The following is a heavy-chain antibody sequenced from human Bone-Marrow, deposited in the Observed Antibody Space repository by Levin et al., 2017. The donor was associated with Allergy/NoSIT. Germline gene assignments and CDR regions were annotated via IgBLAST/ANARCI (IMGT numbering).Heavy chain of an antibody. Sequence: PSETLSLTCTVSGGSFGGYHWTWIRQSPGRGLEWIGEINHSGSTNYNPSLKSRVTISVDSSKNVFSLNLTSVTAADTALYLWARGQGTLVRGIVAVRFYMDVWGKGTTVTVSS. CDR2: INHSGST. CDR3: ARGQGTLVRGIVAVRFYMDV. D-gene: IGHD3-10*01. CDR1: GGSFGGYH. J-gene: IGHJ6*03. V-gene: IGHV4-34*01.